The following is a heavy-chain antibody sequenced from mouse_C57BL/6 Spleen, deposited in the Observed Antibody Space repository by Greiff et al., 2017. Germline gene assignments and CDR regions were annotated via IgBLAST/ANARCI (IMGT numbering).Heavy chain of an antibody. CDR3: ARTGRSFDY. V-gene: IGHV1-55*01. D-gene: IGHD3-3*01. Sequence: QVQLKQPGAELVKPGASVKMSCKASGYTFTSYWITWVKQRPGQGLEWIGDIYPGSGSTNYNEKFKSKATLTVDKSSSTAYMQLSSLTSEDSAVYYCARTGRSFDYWGQGTTLTVSS. J-gene: IGHJ2*01. CDR2: IYPGSGST. CDR1: GYTFTSYW.